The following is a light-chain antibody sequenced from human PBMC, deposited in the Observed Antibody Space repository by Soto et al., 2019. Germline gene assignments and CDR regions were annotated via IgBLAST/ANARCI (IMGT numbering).Light chain of an antibody. CDR1: SSDIGLYNR. J-gene: IGLJ1*01. V-gene: IGLV2-18*02. CDR2: DVS. Sequence: QSVLTQPPSVSGSPGQSLTISCSGTSSDIGLYNRVSWYQQSPGTAPKLMIYDVSNRPPGVPDRFSVSRSGNTASLTISGLQPEDEADYYCCSYTNDNTYVFGTGTKVTVL. CDR3: CSYTNDNTYV.